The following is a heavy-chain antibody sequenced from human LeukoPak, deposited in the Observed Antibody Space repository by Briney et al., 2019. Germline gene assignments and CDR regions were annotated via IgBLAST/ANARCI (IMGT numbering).Heavy chain of an antibody. CDR3: ARRGHGYGSPFDY. Sequence: GGSLRLSCAASGFTVSSNYMNWVRQAPGKGLEWVSMIYPNGNTFYTDSVKGRFTISRDDSKNTMDLQMSSLRAEDTAVYYCARRGHGYGSPFDYWGQGTLVTVSS. V-gene: IGHV3-66*04. CDR2: IYPNGNT. CDR1: GFTVSSNY. J-gene: IGHJ4*02. D-gene: IGHD5-18*01.